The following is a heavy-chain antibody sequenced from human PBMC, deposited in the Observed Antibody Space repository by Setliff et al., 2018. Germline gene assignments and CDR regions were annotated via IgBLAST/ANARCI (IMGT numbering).Heavy chain of an antibody. CDR2: IYYSGST. CDR1: GGSISSGNYY. D-gene: IGHD3-10*01. V-gene: IGHV4-39*01. CDR3: ARHKSNGSGSYPSLYMDV. J-gene: IGHJ6*03. Sequence: SEPLSLTCRVSGGSISSGNYYWGLIRQPPGKGLEWVATIYYSGSTYSNPSLKSQLIISVDAPDNQFSVKLSSVTAADTAVYYCARHKSNGSGSYPSLYMDVWGKGIMVTVSS.